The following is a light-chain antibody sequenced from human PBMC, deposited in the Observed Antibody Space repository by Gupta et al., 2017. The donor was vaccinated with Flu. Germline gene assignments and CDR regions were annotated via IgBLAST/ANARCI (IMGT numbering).Light chain of an antibody. CDR2: DAS. Sequence: CPPSLSLSPRETVTRTCSHSESVSTYVDCYQRNPGQAPRLIIYDASNAASSIAGRISGSASGTDFTLTSSIRAAEDLAVYCWQEGSNSHTFGGGTKLEI. CDR1: ESVSTY. V-gene: IGKV3-11*01. CDR3: QEGSNSHT. J-gene: IGKJ4*02.